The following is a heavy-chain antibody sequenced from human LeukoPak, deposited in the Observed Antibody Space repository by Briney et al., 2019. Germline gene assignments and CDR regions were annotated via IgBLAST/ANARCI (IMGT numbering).Heavy chain of an antibody. CDR2: IYYSGSS. J-gene: IGHJ4*02. CDR3: ARLSWFGELLSFYFDY. CDR1: GGSISSSNYY. D-gene: IGHD3-10*01. V-gene: IGHV4-39*01. Sequence: SETLSLTCTVSGGSISSSNYYWGWIRQPPGKGLEWIGSIYYSGSSYYNPSLKSRVTISVDTSKNQFSLKLSSVTAADTAVYYCARLSWFGELLSFYFDYWGQGTLVTVSS.